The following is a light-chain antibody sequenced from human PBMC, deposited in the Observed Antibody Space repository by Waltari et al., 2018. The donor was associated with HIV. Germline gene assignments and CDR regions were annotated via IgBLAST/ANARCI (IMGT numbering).Light chain of an antibody. Sequence: DIQMTQSPSTPSASVGDRVTITCRASHSIASWLAWYQQKPGTAPKLLIYEASGLETGVPSRFSGSGSVTKFTLTISSLQPDDFATYYYQQYNNYPYTFGQGTKLEI. CDR1: HSIASW. V-gene: IGKV1-5*03. CDR2: EAS. J-gene: IGKJ2*01. CDR3: QQYNNYPYT.